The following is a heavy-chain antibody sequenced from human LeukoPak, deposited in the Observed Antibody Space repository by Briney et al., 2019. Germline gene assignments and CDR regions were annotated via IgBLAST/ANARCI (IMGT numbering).Heavy chain of an antibody. V-gene: IGHV1-18*01. CDR3: ARDMPGAYFDY. D-gene: IGHD2-2*01. J-gene: IGHJ4*02. CDR2: ISAYNDNT. Sequence: ASVKVSCKASGYTFTSYGISWVRQAPGQGLEWMGWISAYNDNTNYAQKPQGRVTMTTDTSTSTAYMELRSLRSDDTAVYYCARDMPGAYFDYWGQGTLVTVSS. CDR1: GYTFTSYG.